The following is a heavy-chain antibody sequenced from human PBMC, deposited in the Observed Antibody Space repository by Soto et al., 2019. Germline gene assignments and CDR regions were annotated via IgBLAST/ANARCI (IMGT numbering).Heavy chain of an antibody. J-gene: IGHJ5*02. CDR1: GYTFTGYY. CDR2: INPNSGGT. Sequence: QVQLVQSGAEVKKPGASVKVSCKASGYTFTGYYMHWVRQAPGQGLEWMGWINPNSGGTNYAQKFQVRVTMTRDTSISTAYIELSRRRSDDTAVYYFARDRVAAAGTHYNWFDPWCQGALVTVSS. V-gene: IGHV1-2*02. CDR3: ARDRVAAAGTHYNWFDP. D-gene: IGHD6-13*01.